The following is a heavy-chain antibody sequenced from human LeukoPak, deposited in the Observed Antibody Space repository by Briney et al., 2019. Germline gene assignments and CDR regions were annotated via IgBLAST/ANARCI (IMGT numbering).Heavy chain of an antibody. D-gene: IGHD3-9*01. J-gene: IGHJ4*02. Sequence: SGGSLRLSCAASGFTFSSYSMNWVRQPPGKGLEWIGEINHSGSTNYNPSLKSRVTISVDTSKNQLSLKLSSVTAADTAVYYCARADILTGYCDFDYWGQGTLVTVSS. CDR3: ARADILTGYCDFDY. CDR1: GFTFSSYS. CDR2: INHSGST. V-gene: IGHV4-34*01.